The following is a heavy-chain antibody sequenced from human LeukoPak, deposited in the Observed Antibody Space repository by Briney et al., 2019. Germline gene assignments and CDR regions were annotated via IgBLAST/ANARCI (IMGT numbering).Heavy chain of an antibody. CDR2: IYYSGST. J-gene: IGHJ4*02. D-gene: IGHD1-26*01. CDR3: AREASGSFDY. V-gene: IGHV4-39*02. CDR1: GGSITSSYY. Sequence: SKTLSLTCTVSGGSITSSYYWGWIRQPPGKGLEWIGSIYYSGSTYYNPSLKSRVTISVDTSKNQFSLKLSSVTAADTAVYYCAREASGSFDYWGQGTLVTVSS.